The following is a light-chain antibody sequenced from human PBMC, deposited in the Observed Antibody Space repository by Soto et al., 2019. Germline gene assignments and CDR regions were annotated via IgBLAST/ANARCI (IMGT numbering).Light chain of an antibody. CDR1: SSDVGGYNY. V-gene: IGLV2-14*03. CDR3: YSYTSSSTYV. CDR2: DVS. J-gene: IGLJ1*01. Sequence: PDLNNPASVNGADLQSLTISCTGTSSDVGGYNYVSWYQQHPAKAPKVMIYDVSNRPSGVSNRFSGSKSGNTASLTISGLQAEDEADYYCYSYTSSSTYVFGTGTKVTVL.